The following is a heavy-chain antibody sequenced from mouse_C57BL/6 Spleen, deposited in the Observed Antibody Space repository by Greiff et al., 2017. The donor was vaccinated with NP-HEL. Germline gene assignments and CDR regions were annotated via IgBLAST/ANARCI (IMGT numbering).Heavy chain of an antibody. CDR3: ARKGVGKDYYAMDY. V-gene: IGHV5-9*01. CDR1: GFTFSSYT. D-gene: IGHD1-1*02. Sequence: DVKLVESGGGLVKPGGSLKLSCAASGFTFSSYTMSWVRQTPEKRLEWVATISGGGGNTYYPDSVTGRFTLSRDNAKNTMYLQMGSLRSKDTALYYCARKGVGKDYYAMDYWGQGTSVTVSS. J-gene: IGHJ4*01. CDR2: ISGGGGNT.